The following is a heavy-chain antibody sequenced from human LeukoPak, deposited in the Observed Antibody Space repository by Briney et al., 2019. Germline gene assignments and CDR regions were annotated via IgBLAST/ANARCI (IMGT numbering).Heavy chain of an antibody. CDR3: AKGTAVETAMVTYYYGMDV. CDR2: ISYDGSNK. V-gene: IGHV3-30*18. CDR1: GFTFSSYG. J-gene: IGHJ6*02. Sequence: PGRSLRLSCAASGFTFSSYGMHWVRQAPGKGLEWVAVISYDGSNKYYADSVKGRFTISRDNSKNTLYLQMNSLRAEDTAVYYCAKGTAVETAMVTYYYGMDVWGQGTTVTVSS. D-gene: IGHD5-18*01.